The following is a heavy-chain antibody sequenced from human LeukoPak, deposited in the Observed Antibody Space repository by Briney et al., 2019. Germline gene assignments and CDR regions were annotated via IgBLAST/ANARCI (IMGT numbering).Heavy chain of an antibody. CDR3: ARQVGDGYNYGFDP. Sequence: SETLSLTCTVSGGSISSSSYYRGWIRQPPGKGLEWIGSIYYSGSTYYNPSLKSRVTISVDTSKNQFSLKLSSVTAADTAVYYCARQVGDGYNYGFDPWGQGTLVTVSS. J-gene: IGHJ5*02. CDR2: IYYSGST. D-gene: IGHD5-24*01. V-gene: IGHV4-39*01. CDR1: GGSISSSSYY.